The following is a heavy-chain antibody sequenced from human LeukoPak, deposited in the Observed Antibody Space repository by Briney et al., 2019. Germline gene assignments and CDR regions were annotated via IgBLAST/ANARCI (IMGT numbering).Heavy chain of an antibody. D-gene: IGHD3-10*01. CDR2: ISAYNGST. CDR1: GYTFTSYG. V-gene: IGHV1-18*01. Sequence: ASVKVSCKASGYTFTSYGISWVRQAPGQGLEWMAWISAYNGSTKYAQKLQGRVTMTTDTSTSTAYMELRSLRSDDTAVYYCARNGQSFYGSGAYYNDYWGQGTLVTVSS. J-gene: IGHJ4*02. CDR3: ARNGQSFYGSGAYYNDY.